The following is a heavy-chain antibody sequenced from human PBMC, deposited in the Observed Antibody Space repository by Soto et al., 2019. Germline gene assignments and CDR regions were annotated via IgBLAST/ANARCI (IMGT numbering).Heavy chain of an antibody. CDR1: GGSISSGGYY. CDR2: IYYSGST. Sequence: SETLSLTCTVSGGSISSGGYYWSWIRQHPGKGLEWIGYIYYSGSTYYNPSLKSRVTISVDTSKNQFSLKLSSVTAADTAVYYCASESTTVTPTEDFHIWGQGTRVTVSS. D-gene: IGHD4-17*01. J-gene: IGHJ3*02. CDR3: ASESTTVTPTEDFHI. V-gene: IGHV4-31*03.